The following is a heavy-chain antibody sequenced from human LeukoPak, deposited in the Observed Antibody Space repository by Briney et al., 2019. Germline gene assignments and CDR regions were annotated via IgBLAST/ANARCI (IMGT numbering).Heavy chain of an antibody. V-gene: IGHV3-7*01. CDR1: GFTFSSYW. CDR3: ARDGRGYCGGYYFLSWLDP. Sequence: GGSLRLSCAASGFTFSSYWMSWVRQAPGKGLEWVANIKQDGSVKYYVDSVKGRFTISRDNAKNSLYLQMSSLRAEDTPVYYCARDGRGYCGGYYFLSWLDPWGQGTLVTVSS. CDR2: IKQDGSVK. D-gene: IGHD2-21*02. J-gene: IGHJ5*02.